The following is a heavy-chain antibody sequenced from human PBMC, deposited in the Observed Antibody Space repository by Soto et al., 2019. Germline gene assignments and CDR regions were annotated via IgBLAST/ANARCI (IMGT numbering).Heavy chain of an antibody. CDR2: IIPIFGTA. V-gene: IGHV1-69*13. D-gene: IGHD6-19*01. CDR3: ARDLRSVGAVAGAGGDY. J-gene: IGHJ4*02. Sequence: ASVKVSCKASGGTFSSYAISWVRQAPGQGLEWMGGIIPIFGTANYAQKFQGRATITADESTSTAYMELSSLRSEDTAVYYCARDLRSVGAVAGAGGDYWGQGTLVTVSS. CDR1: GGTFSSYA.